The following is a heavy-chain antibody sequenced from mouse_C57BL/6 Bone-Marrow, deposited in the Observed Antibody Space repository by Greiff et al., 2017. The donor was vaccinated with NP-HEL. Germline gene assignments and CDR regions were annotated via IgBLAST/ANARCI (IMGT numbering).Heavy chain of an antibody. V-gene: IGHV10-3*01. Sequence: EVQRVESGGGLVQPKGSLKLSCAASGFTFNTYAMHWVRQAPGKGLEWVARIRSKSSNYATYYADSVKNRFTISRDDSQSMLYLQMNNLKSEDTAMYYCVTGSSYFDYWGQGTTLTVSS. CDR3: VTGSSYFDY. CDR2: IRSKSSNYAT. CDR1: GFTFNTYA. J-gene: IGHJ2*01. D-gene: IGHD1-1*01.